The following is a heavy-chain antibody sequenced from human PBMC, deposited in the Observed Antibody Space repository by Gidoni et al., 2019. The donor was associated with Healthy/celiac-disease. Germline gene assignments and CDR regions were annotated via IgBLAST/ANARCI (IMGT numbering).Heavy chain of an antibody. V-gene: IGHV4-39*01. CDR1: GGSISSSSYY. CDR2: IYYSGST. J-gene: IGHJ4*02. D-gene: IGHD6-13*01. CDR3: ARHEGAAFSLVRKYSSSWSLYYFDY. Sequence: QLQLQESGPGLVKPSETLSLTCTVSGGSISSSSYYWGWIRQPPGKGLECIGSIYYSGSTYYNPSLKSRVTISVDTSKNQFSLKLSSVTAADTAVYYCARHEGAAFSLVRKYSSSWSLYYFDYWGQGTLVTVSS.